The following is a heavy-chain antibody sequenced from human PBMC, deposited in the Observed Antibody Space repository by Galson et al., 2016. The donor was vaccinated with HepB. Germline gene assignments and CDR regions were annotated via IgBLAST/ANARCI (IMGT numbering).Heavy chain of an antibody. CDR1: GFTFSFSW. V-gene: IGHV3-7*01. CDR2: MNQDGSIS. J-gene: IGHJ6*02. D-gene: IGHD2-2*03. CDR3: ARGFGYCTMSSCPPEYYYFAMTV. Sequence: SLRLSCAASGFTFSFSWMTWVRQAPGKGLEWVANMNQDGSISHYVASVKGRFTISRDNSKNTLYLQMNNLRAEDTAVYSCARGFGYCTMSSCPPEYYYFAMTVWGHGTTVTVSS.